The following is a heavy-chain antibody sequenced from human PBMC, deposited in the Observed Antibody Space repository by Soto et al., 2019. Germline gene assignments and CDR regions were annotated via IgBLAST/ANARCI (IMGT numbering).Heavy chain of an antibody. V-gene: IGHV3-23*01. Sequence: LRLSCAASGFTFNTFDMTWVRQAPGKGLEWVSVIRGVGGSTYYADSVKGRFTISKDNSKDTLYLQMNSLRAEDTAVYFCVKGAWLDYWGQGNMVTVSS. CDR1: GFTFNTFD. CDR3: VKGAWLDY. J-gene: IGHJ4*02. CDR2: IRGVGGST.